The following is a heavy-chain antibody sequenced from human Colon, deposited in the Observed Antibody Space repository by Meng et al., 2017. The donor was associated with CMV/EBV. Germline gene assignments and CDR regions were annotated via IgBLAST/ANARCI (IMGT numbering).Heavy chain of an antibody. CDR2: IKPYSGDT. J-gene: IGHJ4*02. V-gene: IGHV1-2*05. CDR3: VRDTSGWSLPY. Sequence: VQLVQSGAEVKKPGASVKVSRKASGYTFTDYYKHWVRQAPGQGLEWMGRIKPYSGDTNYAQKFQGRVNLTRDTSISTAYMELSRLKSDDMGVYYCVRDTSGWSLPYWGQGTLVTVSS. D-gene: IGHD6-19*01. CDR1: GYTFTDYY.